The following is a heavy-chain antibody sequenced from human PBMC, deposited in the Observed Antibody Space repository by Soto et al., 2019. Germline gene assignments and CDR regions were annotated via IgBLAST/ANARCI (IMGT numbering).Heavy chain of an antibody. CDR1: GDSVGNENYY. D-gene: IGHD1-26*01. V-gene: IGHV4-61*01. CDR2: IYYSGTT. J-gene: IGHJ4*02. Sequence: SETLSLTCTVSGDSVGNENYYWAWIRQSPGKGLEWIGYIYYSGTTNYNSHLKSRVTLSLDTSRNQFSLGLTSLTAADTAFFFWPRSQGGRTAFSFDYWGKGVLVT. CDR3: PRSQGGRTAFSFDY.